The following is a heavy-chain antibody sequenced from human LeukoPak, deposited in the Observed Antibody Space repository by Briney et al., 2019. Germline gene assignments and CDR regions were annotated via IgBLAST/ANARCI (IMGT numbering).Heavy chain of an antibody. Sequence: SETLSLTCTVSGGSISSYPWNWIRQPPGKGLEWIGIIYYSGSTNYNPSLKSQVTISPDTSKNQFSLRLSSVTAADTAVYYCASQGARFGELLSFYAMDVWGQGTTVTVSS. V-gene: IGHV4-59*08. CDR3: ASQGARFGELLSFYAMDV. CDR2: IYYSGST. CDR1: GGSISSYP. D-gene: IGHD3-10*01. J-gene: IGHJ6*02.